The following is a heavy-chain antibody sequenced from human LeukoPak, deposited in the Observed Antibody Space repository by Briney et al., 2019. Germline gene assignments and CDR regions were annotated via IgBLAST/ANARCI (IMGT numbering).Heavy chain of an antibody. CDR2: MTGSGGSI. D-gene: IGHD1-26*01. CDR1: GFTFSSFI. J-gene: IGHJ4*02. V-gene: IGHV3-23*01. CDR3: ARDPHSGSWFHADDY. Sequence: GSLRLSCVTSGFTFSSFIMIWVRQAPGKGLEWVSSMTGSGGSIHYADSVKGRFTIPRDNSKTTLYLQMNSLRVEDTAIYYCARDPHSGSWFHADDYWGQGTLVTVSS.